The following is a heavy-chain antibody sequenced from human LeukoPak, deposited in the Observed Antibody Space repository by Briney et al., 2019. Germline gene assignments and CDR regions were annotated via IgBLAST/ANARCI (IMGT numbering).Heavy chain of an antibody. D-gene: IGHD5-24*01. V-gene: IGHV3-23*01. CDR3: AKALGFGGYNSMDV. CDR2: ISGSGGST. J-gene: IGHJ6*03. CDR1: GFTFSSYA. Sequence: GGSLRLSCAASGFTFSSYAMSWVRQAPGKGLEWVSAISGSGGSTYCADSVKGRFTISRDNSKNTLYLQMNSLRAEDTAVYYCAKALGFGGYNSMDVWGKGTTVTVSS.